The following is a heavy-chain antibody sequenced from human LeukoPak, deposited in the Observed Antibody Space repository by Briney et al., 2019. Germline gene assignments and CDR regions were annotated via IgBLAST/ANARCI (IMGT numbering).Heavy chain of an antibody. CDR1: GFTFSTYA. D-gene: IGHD6-19*01. V-gene: IGHV3-23*01. CDR3: AKSLAVAGTVGYFDY. CDR2: VSGSGDKT. Sequence: GESLRLSCAASGFTFSTYAISWVRQAPGKGLEWVSGVSGSGDKTYYADSVKGRFTVSRDSSKSTVYLQMNSLRVEDTAVYYCAKSLAVAGTVGYFDYWGQGTLVTVSS. J-gene: IGHJ4*02.